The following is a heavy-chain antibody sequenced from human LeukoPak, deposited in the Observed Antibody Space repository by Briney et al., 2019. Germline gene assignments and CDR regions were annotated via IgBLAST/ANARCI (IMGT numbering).Heavy chain of an antibody. D-gene: IGHD3-3*01. CDR1: GYSISSGYY. V-gene: IGHV4-38-2*02. CDR3: ARADYDFWSGPETRDYMDV. Sequence: RAWETLSLTCTVSGYSISSGYYWGWIRQPPGKGLEWIGRIYTSGSTNYNPSLKSRVTISVDTSKNQFSLKLSSVTAADTAVYYCARADYDFWSGPETRDYMDVWGKGTTVTVSS. J-gene: IGHJ6*03. CDR2: IYTSGST.